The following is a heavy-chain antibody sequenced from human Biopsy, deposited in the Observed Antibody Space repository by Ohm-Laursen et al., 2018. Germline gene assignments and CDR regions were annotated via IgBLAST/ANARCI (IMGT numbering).Heavy chain of an antibody. CDR1: GGSIKSYY. CDR3: ARLTGDPSY. D-gene: IGHD7-27*01. CDR2: IYYTGHT. V-gene: IGHV4-59*07. Sequence: SDTLSLTWIVSGGSIKSYYWNWIRQSPGKGLEWIGFIYYTGHTTYNPSLKSRATISVDTSKNQFSLKVISVTAADTAVYYCARLTGDPSYWGQGILVTVSS. J-gene: IGHJ4*02.